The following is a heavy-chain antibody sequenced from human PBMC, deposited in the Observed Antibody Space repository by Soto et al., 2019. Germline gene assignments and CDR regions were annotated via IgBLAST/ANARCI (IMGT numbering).Heavy chain of an antibody. CDR3: ARGPVYGCISTSCYAEGGYFDY. Sequence: QVQLQQWGAGLLKPSETLSLTCAVYGGSFSGYYWSWIRQPPGKGLEWIGEINPGGRTNYNPSLKSRVTIAVDTSKNQFSPKRSTVTAADTAVYYCARGPVYGCISTSCYAEGGYFDYSGQGTLLTVSS. CDR2: INPGGRT. CDR1: GGSFSGYY. V-gene: IGHV4-34*01. J-gene: IGHJ4*02. D-gene: IGHD2-2*01.